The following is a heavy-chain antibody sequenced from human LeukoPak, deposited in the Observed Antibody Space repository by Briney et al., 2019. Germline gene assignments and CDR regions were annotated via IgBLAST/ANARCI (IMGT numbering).Heavy chain of an antibody. CDR2: ISAYNGNT. CDR1: GGTFSRYA. Sequence: ASVKVSCKASGGTFSRYAISWVRQAPGQGLEWMGWISAYNGNTNYAQKLQGRVTMTTDTSTSTAYMELRSPRSDDTAVYYCARVTSMGVLRYFDWSTTTTYYYYMDVWGKGTTVTISS. CDR3: ARVTSMGVLRYFDWSTTTTYYYYMDV. J-gene: IGHJ6*03. D-gene: IGHD3-9*01. V-gene: IGHV1-18*01.